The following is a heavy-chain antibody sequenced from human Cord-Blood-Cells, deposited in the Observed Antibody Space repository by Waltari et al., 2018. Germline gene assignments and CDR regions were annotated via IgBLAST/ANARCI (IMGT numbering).Heavy chain of an antibody. CDR3: ARGITGTFDY. V-gene: IGHV3-21*01. CDR1: GFTFSSYS. D-gene: IGHD1-20*01. J-gene: IGHJ4*02. Sequence: GESGGGLVKPGGSLRLSCAASGFTFSSYSMNWVRQAPGKGLEWVSSISSSSSYIYYAESVKGRFTISRDNAKNSLYLQMNILRAEDTAVYYCARGITGTFDYWGQGTLVTVSS. CDR2: ISSSSSYI.